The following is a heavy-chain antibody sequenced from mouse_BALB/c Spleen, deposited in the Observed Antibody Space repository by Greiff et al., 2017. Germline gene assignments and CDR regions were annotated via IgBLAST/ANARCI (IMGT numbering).Heavy chain of an antibody. CDR3: ANYYYGSSYYFDY. CDR2: ISYSGST. Sequence: VQLKESGPGLVKPSQSLSLTCTVTGYSITSDYAWNWIRQFPGNKLEWMGYISYSGSTSYNPSLKSRISITRDTSKNQFFLQLNSVTTEDTATYYCANYYYGSSYYFDYWGQGTTLTVSS. CDR1: GYSITSDYA. V-gene: IGHV3-2*02. J-gene: IGHJ2*01. D-gene: IGHD1-1*01.